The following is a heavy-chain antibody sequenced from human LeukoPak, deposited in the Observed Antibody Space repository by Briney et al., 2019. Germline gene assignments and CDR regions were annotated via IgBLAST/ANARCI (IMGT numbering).Heavy chain of an antibody. CDR1: GGSISSYY. D-gene: IGHD1-26*01. CDR3: ARDKSGSYWFDP. V-gene: IGHV4-59*01. J-gene: IGHJ5*02. Sequence: PSETLSLTCTVSGGSISSYYWSWIRQPPGKGLEWIGYIYYSGSTNYNPSLKSRVTISVDTSKNQFSLKLSSVTAADTAVYYCARDKSGSYWFDPWGQGTLVTVSS. CDR2: IYYSGST.